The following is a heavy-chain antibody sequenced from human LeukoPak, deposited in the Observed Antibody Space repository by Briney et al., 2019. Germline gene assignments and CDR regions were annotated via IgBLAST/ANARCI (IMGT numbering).Heavy chain of an antibody. D-gene: IGHD6-6*01. CDR3: ARVEVYSSSSVYYYYYYMDV. CDR2: INHSGST. V-gene: IGHV4-34*01. J-gene: IGHJ6*03. CDR1: GGSFSGYY. Sequence: PSETLSLTCAVYGGSFSGYYWSWIRQPPGKGLEWIGEINHSGSTNYNPSLKSRVTISVDTSKNQFSLKLSSVTAADTAVYYCARVEVYSSSSVYYYYYYMDVWGKGTTVTVSS.